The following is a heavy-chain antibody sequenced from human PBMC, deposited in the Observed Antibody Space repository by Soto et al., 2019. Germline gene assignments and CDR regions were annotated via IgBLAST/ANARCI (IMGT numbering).Heavy chain of an antibody. Sequence: SETLSLTCTVSGGSISSYYWSWIRQPPGKGLEWIGYIYYSGSTNYNPSLKSRVTISVDTSKNQFSLKLTSVTAADTAVYYCARDWSGELTNRDYYYYMDVWAKGTRVTVS. D-gene: IGHD3-16*01. CDR2: IYYSGST. J-gene: IGHJ6*03. V-gene: IGHV4-59*01. CDR1: GGSISSYY. CDR3: ARDWSGELTNRDYYYYMDV.